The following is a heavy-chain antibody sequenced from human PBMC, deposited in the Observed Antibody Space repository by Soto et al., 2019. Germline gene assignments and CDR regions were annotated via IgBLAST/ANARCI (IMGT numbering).Heavy chain of an antibody. CDR2: ISGSGGST. CDR3: AKSIGGGYYTYFDY. J-gene: IGHJ4*02. CDR1: GFTFSSYA. Sequence: GGSLRLSCAASGFTFSSYAMSWVRQAPGKGLEWVSAISGSGGSTNYADSVKGRCTISRNNSKNTLYLQMNSLIAEDTAIYYCAKSIGGGYYTYFDYWGQGTLVTVSS. D-gene: IGHD3-3*01. V-gene: IGHV3-23*01.